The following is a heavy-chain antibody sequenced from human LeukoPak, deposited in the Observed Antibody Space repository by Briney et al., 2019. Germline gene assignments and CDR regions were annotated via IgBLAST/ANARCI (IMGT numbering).Heavy chain of an antibody. D-gene: IGHD3-3*01. J-gene: IGHJ4*02. Sequence: PGGSLRLSCAASGFTFSSFAMSWVRQAPGKGVEWVSAVGESGGSTYYADSVKGRFTVSRDNSKNTVFLQMNSLRAEDTAVYYCAKGRFSPDYWGQGTLVTVSS. V-gene: IGHV3-23*01. CDR3: AKGRFSPDY. CDR2: VGESGGST. CDR1: GFTFSSFA.